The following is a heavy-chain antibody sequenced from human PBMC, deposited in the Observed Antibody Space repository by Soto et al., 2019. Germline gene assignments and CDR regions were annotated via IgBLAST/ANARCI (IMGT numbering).Heavy chain of an antibody. J-gene: IGHJ6*02. CDR2: IYHSGST. V-gene: IGHV4-4*02. CDR3: ASLASSGWYGNYYYGMDV. Sequence: PSETLSLTCAVSGGSISSSNWWSWVRQPPGKGLEWIGEIYHSGSTNYNPSLKSRVTISVDKSKNQFSLKLSSVTAADTAVYYCASLASSGWYGNYYYGMDVWGPGTTVTVSS. CDR1: GGSISSSNW. D-gene: IGHD6-19*01.